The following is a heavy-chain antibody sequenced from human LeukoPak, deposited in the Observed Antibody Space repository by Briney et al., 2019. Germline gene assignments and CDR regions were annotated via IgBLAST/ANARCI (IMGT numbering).Heavy chain of an antibody. CDR2: ISSSVSTV. J-gene: IGHJ3*02. D-gene: IGHD2-15*01. CDR1: GFIFSSVE. CDR3: ARGGYCSGGTCYLFNAFDI. Sequence: GGSLRLSCAASGFIFSSVEMNWVRQAPGKGLEWVSYISSSVSTVYYADSVKGRFTISRDNAKNSLYLQMNSLRVEDTAVYYCARGGYCSGGTCYLFNAFDIWGQGTTVTVSS. V-gene: IGHV3-48*03.